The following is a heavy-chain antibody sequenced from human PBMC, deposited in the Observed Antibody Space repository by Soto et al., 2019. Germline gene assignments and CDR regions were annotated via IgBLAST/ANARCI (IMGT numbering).Heavy chain of an antibody. V-gene: IGHV1-69*02. Sequence: QVQLVQSGAEVKKPGSSVKVSCKASGGTFSSYTISWVRQAPGQGLEWMGRIIPILGKANYAQKFQGRVTFTADKSKSTAYMELSSLRSEDTAVYYCAIFFMTAWFKMDDAFDIWGQGTMVTVSS. J-gene: IGHJ3*02. D-gene: IGHD2-21*02. CDR3: AIFFMTAWFKMDDAFDI. CDR1: GGTFSSYT. CDR2: IIPILGKA.